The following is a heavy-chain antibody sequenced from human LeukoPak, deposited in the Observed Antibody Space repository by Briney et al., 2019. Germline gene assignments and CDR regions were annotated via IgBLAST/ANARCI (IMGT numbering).Heavy chain of an antibody. CDR3: ARGDLGGDYYYMDV. Sequence: ASVKVSCKASGGTFSSYAISWVRQAPGQGLEWMGGIIPIFGTANYAQKFQGRVTITTDESTSTAYMELSSLRSEDTAVYYCARGDLGGDYYYMDVWGKGTTVTVSS. V-gene: IGHV1-69*05. J-gene: IGHJ6*03. CDR2: IIPIFGTA. CDR1: GGTFSSYA. D-gene: IGHD2-21*01.